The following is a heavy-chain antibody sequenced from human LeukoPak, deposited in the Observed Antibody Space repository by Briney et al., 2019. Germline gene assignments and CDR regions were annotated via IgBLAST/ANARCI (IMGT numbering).Heavy chain of an antibody. CDR1: GGSISGRSYY. D-gene: IGHD1-26*01. J-gene: IGHJ3*02. Sequence: SETLSLTCTVSGGSISGRSYYWGWIRQPPGGGLEWIGSLYYTGTTYYNPSLKSRVSISVDTSKIHFSVRLTSVTAADTAIYYCTRRAWDLGNDAFDIWGQGRMVTVPS. CDR3: TRRAWDLGNDAFDI. CDR2: LYYTGTT. V-gene: IGHV4-39*02.